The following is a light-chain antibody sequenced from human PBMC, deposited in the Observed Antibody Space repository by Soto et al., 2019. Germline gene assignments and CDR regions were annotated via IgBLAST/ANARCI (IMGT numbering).Light chain of an antibody. J-gene: IGKJ1*01. CDR2: KAS. CDR1: QSISSW. Sequence: DIQMTQSPSTLSASVRDRVTITCRASQSISSWLAWYQQKPGKAPKLLIYKASSLESGVPSRFSGSGFGTVFTLTISSLQPDDFAAYYCQQYSSYSWTFGQGTKVEIK. V-gene: IGKV1-5*03. CDR3: QQYSSYSWT.